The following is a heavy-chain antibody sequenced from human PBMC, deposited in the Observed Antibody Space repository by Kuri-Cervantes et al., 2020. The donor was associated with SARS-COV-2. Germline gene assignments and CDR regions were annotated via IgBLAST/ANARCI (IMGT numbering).Heavy chain of an antibody. D-gene: IGHD3-22*01. CDR2: ISYDGSNK. CDR1: GFTFSSYA. Sequence: GGSLRLSCAASGFTFSSYAMHWVRQAPGKGLEWVAVISYDGSNKYYADSVKGRFTISRDNSKNTLYLQMNSLRAEDTAVYYCAKLDPYYDSRNDWGQGTLVTVSS. J-gene: IGHJ4*02. CDR3: AKLDPYYDSRND. V-gene: IGHV3-30-3*02.